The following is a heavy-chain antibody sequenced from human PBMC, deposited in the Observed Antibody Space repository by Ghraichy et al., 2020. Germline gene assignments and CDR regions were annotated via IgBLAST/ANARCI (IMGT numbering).Heavy chain of an antibody. Sequence: SVKVSCKASGGTFSSYAISWVRQAPGQGLEWMGRIIPILGIANYAQKFQGRVTITADKSTSTAYMELSSLRSEDTAVYYCARGTVAGSGWYKASYGMDVWGQGTTVTVSS. J-gene: IGHJ6*02. CDR1: GGTFSSYA. V-gene: IGHV1-69*04. CDR2: IIPILGIA. CDR3: ARGTVAGSGWYKASYGMDV. D-gene: IGHD6-19*01.